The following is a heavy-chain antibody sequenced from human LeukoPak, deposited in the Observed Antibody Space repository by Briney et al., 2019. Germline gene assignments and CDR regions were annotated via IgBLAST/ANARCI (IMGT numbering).Heavy chain of an antibody. J-gene: IGHJ4*02. V-gene: IGHV4-61*02. CDR2: IYTSGST. CDR1: GGSISSGSYY. Sequence: SETLSLTCTVFGGSISSGSYYWSWIRQPAGKGLEWIGRIYTSGSTNYNPSLKSRVTISVDTSKNQFSLKLSSVTAADTAVYYCARSYYYDSSGYYYFFDYWGQGTLSPSPQ. CDR3: ARSYYYDSSGYYYFFDY. D-gene: IGHD3-22*01.